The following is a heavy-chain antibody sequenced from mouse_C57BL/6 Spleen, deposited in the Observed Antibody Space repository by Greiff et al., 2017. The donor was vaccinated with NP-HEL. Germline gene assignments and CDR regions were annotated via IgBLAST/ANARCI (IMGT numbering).Heavy chain of an antibody. J-gene: IGHJ4*01. CDR1: GYTFTDYY. V-gene: IGHV1-26*01. CDR3: AREGDEGAMDY. CDR2: INPNNGGT. Sequence: VQLKHSGPELVKPGASVKISCKASGYTFTDYYMNWVKQSHGKSLEWIGDINPNNGGTSYNQKFKGKATLTVDKSSSTAYMELRSLTSEDSAVYYCAREGDEGAMDYWGQGTSVTVSS.